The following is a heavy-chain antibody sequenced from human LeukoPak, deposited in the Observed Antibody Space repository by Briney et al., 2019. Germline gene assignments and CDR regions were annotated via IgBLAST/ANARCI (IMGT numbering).Heavy chain of an antibody. J-gene: IGHJ5*02. CDR2: ISTGSSTT. V-gene: IGHV3-48*02. Sequence: PGGSLRLSCAASEFAFSTYNMNWVRQAPGKGLEWVSYISTGSSTTYYADSVKGRFTISRDNVENSLYLQMNSLRDEDTAVYYCARGRVPAAIRATFDPWGQGTLVTASS. CDR1: EFAFSTYN. D-gene: IGHD2-2*02. CDR3: ARGRVPAAIRATFDP.